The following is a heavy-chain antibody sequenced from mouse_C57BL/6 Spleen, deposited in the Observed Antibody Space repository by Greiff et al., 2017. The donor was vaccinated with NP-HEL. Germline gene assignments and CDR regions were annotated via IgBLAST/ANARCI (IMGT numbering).Heavy chain of an antibody. CDR2: ISSGSSTI. V-gene: IGHV5-17*01. D-gene: IGHD4-1*01. Sequence: EVHLVESGGGLVKPGGSLKLSCAASGFTFSDYGMHWVRQAPEKGLEWVAYISSGSSTIYYADTVKGRFTISRDNAKNTLFLQMTSLRSEDTAMYYCARDLTGTFAYWGQGTLVTVSA. CDR3: ARDLTGTFAY. J-gene: IGHJ3*01. CDR1: GFTFSDYG.